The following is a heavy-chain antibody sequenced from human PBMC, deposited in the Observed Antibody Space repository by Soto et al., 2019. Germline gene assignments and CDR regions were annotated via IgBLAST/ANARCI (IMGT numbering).Heavy chain of an antibody. CDR1: GGSISSSNW. J-gene: IGHJ5*02. D-gene: IGHD6-13*01. CDR2: IYHSGST. V-gene: IGHV4-4*02. Sequence: SETLSLTCAVSGGSISSSNWWSWVRQPPGKGLEWIGEIYHSGSTNYNPSLKSRVTISVDTSKNQFSLKLSSVTAADTAVYYCARGVRDYSSSSNWFDPWGQGTLVTVSS. CDR3: ARGVRDYSSSSNWFDP.